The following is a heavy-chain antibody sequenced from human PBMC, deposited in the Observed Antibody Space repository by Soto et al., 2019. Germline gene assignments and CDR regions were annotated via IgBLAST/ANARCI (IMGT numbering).Heavy chain of an antibody. D-gene: IGHD6-25*01. CDR3: AREAKRSTGYSSDTTFDY. V-gene: IGHV5-10-1*01. CDR1: GYSFTSYW. J-gene: IGHJ4*02. Sequence: EVQLVQSGAEVKKPGESLRISCKGSGYSFTSYWITWVRQMPGKGLEWRGRIDPSDSYTNYSPSFQGHVTISADKSISTAYLQWSSLKASDTAMYYCAREAKRSTGYSSDTTFDYWGQGTLVTVSS. CDR2: IDPSDSYT.